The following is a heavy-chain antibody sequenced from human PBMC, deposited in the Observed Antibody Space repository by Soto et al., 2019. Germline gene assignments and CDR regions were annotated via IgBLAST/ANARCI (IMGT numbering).Heavy chain of an antibody. J-gene: IGHJ3*02. D-gene: IGHD2-15*01. CDR1: GGSISSSRYY. CDR3: ARPYCSGGSCYSDAFDI. CDR2: IYYSGST. Sequence: QLQLQESGPGLVKPSETLSLTCTVSGGSISSSRYYWGWIRQPPGKGLEWIGSIYYSGSTYYNPSLKSRVTISVDTSKNQFSLKLSSVTAADTAVYYCARPYCSGGSCYSDAFDIWGQGTMVTVSS. V-gene: IGHV4-39*01.